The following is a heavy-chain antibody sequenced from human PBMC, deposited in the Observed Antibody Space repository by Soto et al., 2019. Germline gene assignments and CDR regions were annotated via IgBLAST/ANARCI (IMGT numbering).Heavy chain of an antibody. CDR2: INSDGSST. V-gene: IGHV3-74*01. CDR1: GFTFSSYW. CDR3: ARGESGSYNGFDP. Sequence: GGSLRLSCAASGFTFSSYWMHWVRQAPGKGLEWVSRINSDGSSTSYADSVKGRFTISRDNAKNTLYLQMNSLRAEDTSVYYCARGESGSYNGFDPWGQGTLVTVSS. D-gene: IGHD1-26*01. J-gene: IGHJ5*02.